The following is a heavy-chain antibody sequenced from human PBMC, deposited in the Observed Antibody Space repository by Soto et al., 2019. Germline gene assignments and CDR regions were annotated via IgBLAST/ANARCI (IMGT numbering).Heavy chain of an antibody. D-gene: IGHD2-2*01. CDR3: AKVLKSVPAASLRS. CDR2: ISGSGGST. J-gene: IGHJ5*02. CDR1: GFTFSSYA. Sequence: GGSLRLSCAASGFTFSSYAMSWVRQAPGKGLEWVSAISGSGGSTYYADSVKGRFTISRDNSKNTLYLQMNSLRAEDTAVYYCAKVLKSVPAASLRSWGQGTLVTVSS. V-gene: IGHV3-23*01.